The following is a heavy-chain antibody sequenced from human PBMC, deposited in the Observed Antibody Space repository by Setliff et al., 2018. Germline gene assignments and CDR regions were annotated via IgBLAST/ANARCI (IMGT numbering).Heavy chain of an antibody. CDR2: VKSIGGGGTT. Sequence: PGGSLRLSCIASGFTVSRAWMNWVRQAPGKGLQWVGRVKSIGGGGTTDYAAPVKGRFAISRDNAKNSLYLQMNSLRAEDTAVYYCARDRISRYYDSGAHAFDIWGQGTMVTVSS. CDR3: ARDRISRYYDSGAHAFDI. CDR1: GFTVSRAW. D-gene: IGHD3-22*01. V-gene: IGHV3-15*07. J-gene: IGHJ3*02.